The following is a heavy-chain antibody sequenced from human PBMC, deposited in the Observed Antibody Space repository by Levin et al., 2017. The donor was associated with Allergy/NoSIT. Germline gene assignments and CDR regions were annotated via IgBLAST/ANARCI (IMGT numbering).Heavy chain of an antibody. CDR2: IFSNDEK. Sequence: SGPTLVKPTETLTLTCTVSGFSLSNARMGVSWIRQPPGKALEWLAHIFSNDEKSYSTSLKSRLTISKDTSKSQVVLTMTNMDPVDTATYYCARMARMSSGWYDRGFDYWGQGTLVTVSS. V-gene: IGHV2-26*01. J-gene: IGHJ4*02. D-gene: IGHD6-19*01. CDR1: GFSLSNARMG. CDR3: ARMARMSSGWYDRGFDY.